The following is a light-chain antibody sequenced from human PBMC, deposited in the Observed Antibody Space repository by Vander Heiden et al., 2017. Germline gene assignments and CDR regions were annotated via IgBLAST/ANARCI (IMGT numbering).Light chain of an antibody. Sequence: QSPSSLSASIGDRVTITCRASQSITRYLNWYQQKPGEAPALLIYAASTVQSGVPSRFSGSGSGTELTLTISSRQPEDFATYYCQQRDRTPFTFGPGTKVDI. V-gene: IGKV1-39*01. CDR3: QQRDRTPFT. CDR2: AAS. CDR1: QSITRY. J-gene: IGKJ3*01.